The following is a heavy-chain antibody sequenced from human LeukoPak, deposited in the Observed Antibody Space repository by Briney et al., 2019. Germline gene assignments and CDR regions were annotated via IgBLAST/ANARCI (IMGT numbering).Heavy chain of an antibody. J-gene: IGHJ4*02. CDR1: GFTFSSYT. CDR2: ISGSGSTT. CDR3: ARDQRYYYDSKDDY. D-gene: IGHD3-22*01. Sequence: PGGSLRLSCAASGFTFSSYTVTWVRQAPGKGLEWVSSISGSGSTTYFADSVKGRFTISRDNSKNTLYLQMNSLRAEDTAVYYCARDQRYYYDSKDDYWGQGTLVTVSS. V-gene: IGHV3-23*01.